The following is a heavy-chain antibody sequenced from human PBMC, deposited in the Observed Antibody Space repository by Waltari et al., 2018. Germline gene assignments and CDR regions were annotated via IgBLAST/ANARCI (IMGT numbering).Heavy chain of an antibody. V-gene: IGHV3-74*03. CDR3: TRLAPRTYRSPVPGRHYYYGMDV. J-gene: IGHJ6*02. CDR1: GFRLSNSW. D-gene: IGHD3-10*01. CDR2: ISNDETTL. Sequence: EEQLLEYGGRLVQPGYSMRLSCAASGFRLSNSWLNWVPPAPGRGLVWVARISNDETTLTYADSVKGRFTISRDNAKNTVYLQMKRLRADDTAVYYCTRLAPRTYRSPVPGRHYYYGMDVWGQGTTVTVSS.